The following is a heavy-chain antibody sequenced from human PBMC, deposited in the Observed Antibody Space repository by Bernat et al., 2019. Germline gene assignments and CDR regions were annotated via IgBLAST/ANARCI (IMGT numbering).Heavy chain of an antibody. CDR2: ISAYNGNT. D-gene: IGHD3-9*01. Sequence: QVQLVQSGAEVKKPGASVKVSCKASGYTFTSYGISWVRQAPGQGLEWMGWISAYNGNTNYAQKLQGRVTMTTDTSTSTAYMELRSLRSDDTAVYYCAREGEYYDILTVPSNWFDPWGQGTLVTVSS. J-gene: IGHJ5*02. CDR3: AREGEYYDILTVPSNWFDP. CDR1: GYTFTSYG. V-gene: IGHV1-18*01.